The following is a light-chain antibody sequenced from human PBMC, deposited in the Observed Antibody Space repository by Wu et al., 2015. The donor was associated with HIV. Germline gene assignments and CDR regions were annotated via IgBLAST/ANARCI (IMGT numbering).Light chain of an antibody. CDR3: QQYVSSPT. Sequence: EIVLTQSPATLSLSPGERATLSCRASQSVRNYLAWFQQKPGQAPRLLIYATSNRATGIPDRISGSGSGTLFTLTISRLEPEDSAVYFCQQYVSSPTFGQGTRLEIK. J-gene: IGKJ5*01. CDR2: ATS. CDR1: QSVRNY. V-gene: IGKV3-20*01.